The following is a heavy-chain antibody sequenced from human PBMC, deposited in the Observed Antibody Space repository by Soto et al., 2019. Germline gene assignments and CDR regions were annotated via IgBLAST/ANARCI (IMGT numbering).Heavy chain of an antibody. D-gene: IGHD2-2*01. Sequence: QVQLVQSGAEVKKPGASVKVSCKASGYTFTGYDMHWVRQAPGQGLEWMGWINPNSGGTNYAQKFQVWVTMTRDTSISTAYMELSRLRSDDTTVYYCARSHCSSISCYVGSWDYWGQGTLVTVSS. CDR1: GYTFTGYD. V-gene: IGHV1-2*04. CDR3: ARSHCSSISCYVGSWDY. J-gene: IGHJ4*02. CDR2: INPNSGGT.